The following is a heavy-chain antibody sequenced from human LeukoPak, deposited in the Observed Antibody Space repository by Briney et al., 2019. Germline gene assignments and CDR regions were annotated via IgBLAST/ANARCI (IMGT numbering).Heavy chain of an antibody. CDR1: GFTFSSYA. CDR3: ARGTGDSDY. Sequence: PGGSLRLSCAASGFTFSSYAMSWVRQAPGKGLEWVSAISGGGGSTYYADSVKGRFAISRDNSKNTLFLQMNSLRAEDTAVYYCARGTGDSDYWGQGTLVTVSS. J-gene: IGHJ4*02. V-gene: IGHV3-23*01. CDR2: ISGGGGST. D-gene: IGHD1-1*01.